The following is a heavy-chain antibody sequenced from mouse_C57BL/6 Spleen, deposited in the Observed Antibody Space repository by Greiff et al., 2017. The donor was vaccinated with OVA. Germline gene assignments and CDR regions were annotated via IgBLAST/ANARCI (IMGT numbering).Heavy chain of an antibody. D-gene: IGHD1-1*01. V-gene: IGHV3-6*01. CDR1: GYSITSGYY. Sequence: EVQLQQSGPGLVKPSQSLSLTCSVTGYSITSGYYWNWIRQFPGNKLEWMGYISYDGSNNYNPSLKNRISITRDTSKNQFFLKLNSVTTEDTATYYCAREYYVDWYFDVWGTGTTVTVSS. CDR2: ISYDGSN. J-gene: IGHJ1*03. CDR3: AREYYVDWYFDV.